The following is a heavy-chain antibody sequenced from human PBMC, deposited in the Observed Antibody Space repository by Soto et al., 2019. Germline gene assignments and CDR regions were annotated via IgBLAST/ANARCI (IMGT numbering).Heavy chain of an antibody. J-gene: IGHJ5*02. CDR1: GFIFSSYA. Sequence: PRGSLRLSSAASGFIFSSYAMHWVRQAPGKGLEWVAVISYDGSNEYYADSVKGRFTVSRDNSKSTLYLQMNSLRAEDTAVYYCVRDPNTAMDTHMYNWFDPCGQGTLVTVSS. CDR2: ISYDGSNE. D-gene: IGHD5-18*01. V-gene: IGHV3-30-3*01. CDR3: VRDPNTAMDTHMYNWFDP.